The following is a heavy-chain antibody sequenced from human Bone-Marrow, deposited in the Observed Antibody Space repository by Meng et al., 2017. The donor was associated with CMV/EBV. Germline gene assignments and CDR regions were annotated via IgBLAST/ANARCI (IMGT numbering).Heavy chain of an antibody. Sequence: LRLSCTVSGGSISSGDYYWSWIRQPPGKGLEWIGYIYYSGSTYYNPSLKSRVTISVDTSKNQFSLKLSSVTAADTAVYYCARDGIYCSSTSCYKYNWFDPWGQGTLVTVSS. CDR2: IYYSGST. D-gene: IGHD2-2*01. CDR3: ARDGIYCSSTSCYKYNWFDP. J-gene: IGHJ5*02. CDR1: GGSISSGDYY. V-gene: IGHV4-30-4*08.